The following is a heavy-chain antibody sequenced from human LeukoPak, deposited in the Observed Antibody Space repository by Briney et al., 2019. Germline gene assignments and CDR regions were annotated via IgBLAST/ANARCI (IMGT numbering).Heavy chain of an antibody. CDR3: ARDRGIAVAAPYYYYMDV. J-gene: IGHJ6*03. CDR2: IKQDGSEK. CDR1: GFTFSSYW. Sequence: GGSLRLSCAASGFTFSSYWMSWVRQAPGKGLEWVANIKQDGSEKYYVDSVKGRFTISRGNAKNSLYLQMNSLRAEDTAVYYCARDRGIAVAAPYYYYMDVWGKGTTVTVSS. V-gene: IGHV3-7*01. D-gene: IGHD6-19*01.